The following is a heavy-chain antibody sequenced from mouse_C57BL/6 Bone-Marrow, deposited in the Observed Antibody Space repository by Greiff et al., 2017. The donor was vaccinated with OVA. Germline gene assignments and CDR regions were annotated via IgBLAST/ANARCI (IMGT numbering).Heavy chain of an antibody. J-gene: IGHJ3*01. CDR1: GYTFTSYW. D-gene: IGHD1-1*01. V-gene: IGHV1-5*01. CDR2: IYPGNSDT. Sequence: VQLKQSGTVLARPGASVKMSCKTSGYTFTSYWMHWVKQRPGQGLEWIGAIYPGNSDTSYNQKFKGKAKLTAVTSASTAYMELSSLTNEDSAVYYCTTYYYGSRSFAYWGQGTLVTVSA. CDR3: TTYYYGSRSFAY.